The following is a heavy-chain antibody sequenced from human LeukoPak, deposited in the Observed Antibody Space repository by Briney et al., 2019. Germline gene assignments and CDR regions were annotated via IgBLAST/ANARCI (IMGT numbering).Heavy chain of an antibody. CDR1: GFTFSSYA. V-gene: IGHV3-23*01. D-gene: IGHD3-22*01. CDR2: VSGSGANT. CDR3: AKGSYYDASGYYFTSWYFDL. J-gene: IGHJ2*01. Sequence: PGGSLRLSCAASGFTFSSYAMSWVRQAPGKGLEWVSVVSGSGANTYYADSVKDRFTISRDNPKDTLFLQMNSLRAEDTAIYYCAKGSYYDASGYYFTSWYFDLWGRGAVVTVSS.